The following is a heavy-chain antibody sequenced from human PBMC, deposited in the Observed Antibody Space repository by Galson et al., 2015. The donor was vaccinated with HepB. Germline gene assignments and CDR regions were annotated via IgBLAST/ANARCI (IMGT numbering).Heavy chain of an antibody. J-gene: IGHJ4*02. D-gene: IGHD1-26*01. CDR1: GFTIGRYW. CDR3: ARDGGGGTPFDC. Sequence: SLRLSCAASGFTIGRYWIHWVRQVPGKGPVWISCITVDATNTEFADSVKGRFALSGDNARNTVYLQMNSLTAEDTAVCYCARDGGGGTPFDCWGQGTLVTVSS. CDR2: ITVDATNT. V-gene: IGHV3-74*03.